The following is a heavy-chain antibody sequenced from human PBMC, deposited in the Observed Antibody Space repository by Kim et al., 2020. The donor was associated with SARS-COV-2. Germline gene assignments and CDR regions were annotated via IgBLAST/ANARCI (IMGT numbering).Heavy chain of an antibody. CDR1: GFTFSTYS. V-gene: IGHV3-21*01. CDR3: ARGGYSDYEIWD. CDR2: ISSRSSYI. D-gene: IGHD5-12*01. Sequence: GGSLRLSCAASGFTFSTYSMNWVRQAPGKGLEWVSSISSRSSYIYYADSLKGRFTISRGNAKNSLYLQMNSLRAEDTAVYYCARGGYSDYEIWDWGQGTLVTVSS. J-gene: IGHJ4*02.